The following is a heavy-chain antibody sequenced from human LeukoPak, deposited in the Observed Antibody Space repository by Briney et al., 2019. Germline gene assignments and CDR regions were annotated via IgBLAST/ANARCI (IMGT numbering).Heavy chain of an antibody. CDR2: ISSSSSHI. V-gene: IGHV3-21*01. D-gene: IGHD3-22*01. Sequence: GGSLRLSCAASGFTFSSYSMNWVRQAPGKGLEWVSSISSSSSHIYYADSVKGRFTISRDNAKNSLYLQMNSLRAEDTAVYYRARVGYDSSCYYYFDYWGQGTLVTVS. CDR3: ARVGYDSSCYYYFDY. J-gene: IGHJ4*02. CDR1: GFTFSSYS.